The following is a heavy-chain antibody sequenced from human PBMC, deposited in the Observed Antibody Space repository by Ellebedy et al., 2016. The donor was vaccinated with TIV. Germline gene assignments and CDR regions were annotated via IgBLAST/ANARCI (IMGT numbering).Heavy chain of an antibody. CDR2: MNPNSGDI. CDR1: GYTLTELS. V-gene: IGHV1-2*02. CDR3: ARDNYLGFGKSFHFDH. Sequence: ASVKVSCKVSGYTLTELSMHWVRQAPGQGLEWMGWMNPNSGDINYAQKFQGRVTMTRDTSISTAYMELSSLTSDDTAVYYCARDNYLGFGKSFHFDHWGQGTPVTVSS. J-gene: IGHJ4*02. D-gene: IGHD4-11*01.